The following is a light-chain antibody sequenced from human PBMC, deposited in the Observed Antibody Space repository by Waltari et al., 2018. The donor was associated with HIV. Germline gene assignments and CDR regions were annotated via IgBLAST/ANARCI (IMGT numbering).Light chain of an antibody. J-gene: IGLJ2*01. V-gene: IGLV7-46*01. CDR2: DTS. CDR3: LLAFRGPRV. Sequence: QTVVTQEPSLTVAPGGTVTLTCASSAGDVTSAHYPSWFQLKPGQAPRTLIYDTSDRHSSTPARFSGSLLGGKAALTLSGAQPDDEADYFCLLAFRGPRVFGEGTRLTVL. CDR1: AGDVTSAHY.